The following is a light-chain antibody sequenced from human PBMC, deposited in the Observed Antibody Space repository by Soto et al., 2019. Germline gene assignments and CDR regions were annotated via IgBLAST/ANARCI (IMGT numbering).Light chain of an antibody. V-gene: IGLV2-14*01. CDR2: EVS. J-gene: IGLJ3*02. Sequence: QSALTQPASVSGSPGQSITISCTGTSSDVGGYNYVSWYQQHPGKAPRLMIYEVSNRPSGVSNRFSGSKSGNTASLTISGLQAEDEAEYYCSSYTVSTPVVFGGGTKLTVL. CDR3: SSYTVSTPVV. CDR1: SSDVGGYNY.